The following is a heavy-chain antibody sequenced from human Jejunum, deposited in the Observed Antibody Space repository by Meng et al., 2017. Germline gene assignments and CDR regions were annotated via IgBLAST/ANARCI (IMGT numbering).Heavy chain of an antibody. CDR2: ISSTSTYI. CDR1: EFSFNIYS. Sequence: GESLKISCAASEFSFNIYSMHWVRQAPGRGLEWVSSISSTSTYIYYADSVEGRFTISRDNAKTSLYLQMDNLRAEDTAVYYCARGPRIEWYFDLWVRGTLVPSPQ. D-gene: IGHD1-14*01. J-gene: IGHJ2*01. CDR3: ARGPRIEWYFDL. V-gene: IGHV3-21*01.